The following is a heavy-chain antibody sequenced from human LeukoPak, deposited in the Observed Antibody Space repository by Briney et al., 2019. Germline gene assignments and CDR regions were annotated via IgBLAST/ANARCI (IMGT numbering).Heavy chain of an antibody. V-gene: IGHV1-69*01. CDR3: ARGLMAATGHCFDY. D-gene: IGHD6-13*01. CDR1: GGTFSSYA. CDR2: IIPIFGTA. Sequence: SVKVSCKASGGTFSSYAISWVRQAPGQGLEWMGGIIPIFGTANYAQKFQGRVTITADESTSTAYMELSSLRSEDTAVYYCARGLMAATGHCFDYWGQGTLVTVSS. J-gene: IGHJ4*02.